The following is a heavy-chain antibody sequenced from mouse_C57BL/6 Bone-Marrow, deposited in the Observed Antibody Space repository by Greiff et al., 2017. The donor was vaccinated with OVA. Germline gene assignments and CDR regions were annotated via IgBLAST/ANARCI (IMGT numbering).Heavy chain of an antibody. D-gene: IGHD1-1*01. CDR2: IRNKPNGSTT. CDR1: GFTFTNYY. CDR3: ERYKGSVAVDDLDY. J-gene: IGHJ2*01. V-gene: IGHV7-3*01. Sequence: EVKLMESGGGLVQPGDSLSLSCAASGFTFTNYYMSWVRQPPGKALEWLAFIRNKPNGSTTEYSASVKGRFTISRDNSQSILYLQRKALRAEDGASYYCERYKGSVAVDDLDYWGQGTALTVSS.